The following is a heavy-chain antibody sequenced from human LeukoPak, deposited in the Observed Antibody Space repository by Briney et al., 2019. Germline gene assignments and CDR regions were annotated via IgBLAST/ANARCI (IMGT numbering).Heavy chain of an antibody. CDR2: INHSGST. Sequence: PSETLSLTCAVYGGSFSGYYWSWIRQPPGKGLEWIGEINHSGSTNYNPSLKSRVTISVDTSKNQFSLKLSSVTAADTAVYYCARGFSGIAVAGPIDYWGQGTLVTVSS. J-gene: IGHJ4*02. D-gene: IGHD6-19*01. V-gene: IGHV4-34*01. CDR3: ARGFSGIAVAGPIDY. CDR1: GGSFSGYY.